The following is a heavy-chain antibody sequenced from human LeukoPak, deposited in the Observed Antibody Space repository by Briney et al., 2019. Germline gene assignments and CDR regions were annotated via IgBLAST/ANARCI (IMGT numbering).Heavy chain of an antibody. CDR2: IYWDDDQ. Sequence: SGPTLVHPTPPLTLTCSFSGFSLSSRAAGVSWIRQPPGKALEWLALIYWDDDQRYSPSLRSRVTITKDTSKNQVVLTVTDMDPVDTATYYCVHRPGRGKPTQYWGQGTLVTVSS. J-gene: IGHJ4*02. CDR1: GFSLSSRAAG. CDR3: VHRPGRGKPTQY. V-gene: IGHV2-5*02. D-gene: IGHD1-14*01.